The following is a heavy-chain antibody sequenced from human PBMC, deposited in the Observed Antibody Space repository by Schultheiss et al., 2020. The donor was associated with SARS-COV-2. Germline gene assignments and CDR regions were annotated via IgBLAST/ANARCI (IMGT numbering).Heavy chain of an antibody. V-gene: IGHV3-23*01. D-gene: IGHD6-19*01. CDR3: AKASPNLAVAIYFDY. J-gene: IGHJ4*02. Sequence: GESLKISCAASGFTFSSYAMSWVRQAPGKGLEWVSAISGSGGSTYYADSVKGRFTISRDNSKNTLYLQMNSLRAEDTAVYYCAKASPNLAVAIYFDYWGQGTLVTVSS. CDR1: GFTFSSYA. CDR2: ISGSGGST.